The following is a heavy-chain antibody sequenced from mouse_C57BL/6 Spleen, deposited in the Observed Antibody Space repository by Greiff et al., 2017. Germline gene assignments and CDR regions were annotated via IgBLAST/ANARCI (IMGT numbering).Heavy chain of an antibody. V-gene: IGHV1-55*01. D-gene: IGHD2-1*01. CDR3: ARGIYYGNYAMDY. CDR1: GYTFTSYW. Sequence: QVQLQQPGAELVKPGASVKMSCKASGYTFTSYWITWVKQSPGQGLEWIGDIYPGSGSTNYNEKFKSKATLTVDTSSSTAYMQLSSLTSEDSAVYYCARGIYYGNYAMDYWGQGTSVTVSS. J-gene: IGHJ4*01. CDR2: IYPGSGST.